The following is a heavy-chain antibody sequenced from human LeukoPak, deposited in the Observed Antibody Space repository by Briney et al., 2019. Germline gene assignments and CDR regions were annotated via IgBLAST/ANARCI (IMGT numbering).Heavy chain of an antibody. V-gene: IGHV3-23*01. D-gene: IGHD5-12*01. CDR1: GFTFSSYTYA. J-gene: IGHJ4*02. CDR2: ISGGGDIT. Sequence: GGSLRLSCAASGFTFSSYTYAMSWVRQAPGKGLEWVSAISGGGDITKYADSVKGRFTISRDNSQNMVYLQMNSLRADDTALYYCARGFSVSGSYRINFDCWGQGTLVTVSS. CDR3: ARGFSVSGSYRINFDC.